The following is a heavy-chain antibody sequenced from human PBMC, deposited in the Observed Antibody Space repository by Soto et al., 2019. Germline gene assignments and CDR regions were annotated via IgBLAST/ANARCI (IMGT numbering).Heavy chain of an antibody. J-gene: IGHJ4*02. CDR3: VRVPDY. D-gene: IGHD2-2*01. CDR2: MYHSGST. Sequence: SETLSLTCTVSGGSISSGGYSWSWIRQPPGKGLEWIGYMYHSGSTYYNPSLKSRATISIDRSKNQFSQKLSSVTAADTAVYYCVRVPDYWGQGILVTVSS. V-gene: IGHV4-30-2*01. CDR1: GGSISSGGYS.